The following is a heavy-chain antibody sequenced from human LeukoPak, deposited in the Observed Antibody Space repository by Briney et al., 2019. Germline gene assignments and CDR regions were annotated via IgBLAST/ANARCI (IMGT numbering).Heavy chain of an antibody. CDR3: ARIPRAVYYYYGMDV. CDR1: GGSFSGYY. J-gene: IGHJ6*02. V-gene: IGHV4-34*01. CDR2: INHSGST. Sequence: SETLSLTCAVYGGSFSGYYWSWIRQPPGKGLEWIGEINHSGSTNYNPSLKSRVTISVDTSKNQFSLKLSSVTAADTAVYYCARIPRAVYYYYGMDVWGQGTTVTVSS.